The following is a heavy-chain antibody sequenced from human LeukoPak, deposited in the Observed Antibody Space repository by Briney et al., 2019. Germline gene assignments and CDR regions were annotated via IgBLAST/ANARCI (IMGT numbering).Heavy chain of an antibody. CDR1: GFTFSSYA. V-gene: IGHV3-30-3*01. Sequence: GGSLRLSCAASGFTFSSYAMHWVRQAPGKGLEWVAVISYDGSNKYYADSVKGRFTISRDNSKNTLYLQMNSLRAGDTAVYYCARDLLYSSGRLGYAFDIWGQGTMVTVSS. D-gene: IGHD6-19*01. J-gene: IGHJ3*02. CDR3: ARDLLYSSGRLGYAFDI. CDR2: ISYDGSNK.